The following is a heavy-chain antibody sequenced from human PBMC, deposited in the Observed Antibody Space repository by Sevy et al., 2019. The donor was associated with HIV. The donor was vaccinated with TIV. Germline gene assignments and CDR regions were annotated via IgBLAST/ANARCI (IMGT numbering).Heavy chain of an antibody. Sequence: GGSLRLSCAASGFTISRYSMNWVRQAPGKGLEWISYISGNSAALYYADSVKGRFTVSRDNDNDALYLQLNSLRYYDTALYYCARGPDCGGDCDIGFYYPLDVWGQGTTVTVSS. V-gene: IGHV3-48*02. J-gene: IGHJ6*02. CDR1: GFTISRYS. D-gene: IGHD2-21*02. CDR3: ARGPDCGGDCDIGFYYPLDV. CDR2: ISGNSAAL.